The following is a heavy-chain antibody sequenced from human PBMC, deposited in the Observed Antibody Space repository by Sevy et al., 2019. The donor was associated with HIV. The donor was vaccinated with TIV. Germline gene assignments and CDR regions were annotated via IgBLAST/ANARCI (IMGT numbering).Heavy chain of an antibody. Sequence: GESLKISCAASGFTFSTYSMNWVRQAPGKGLEWVSSISSRGDIIYYADSVKGRFTISRDNAKNSLFLQMNSLRDEDTAVYYCATEGRDSSGYYFLYYYWGQGTLVTVSS. D-gene: IGHD3-22*01. V-gene: IGHV3-48*02. J-gene: IGHJ4*02. CDR3: ATEGRDSSGYYFLYYY. CDR2: ISSRGDII. CDR1: GFTFSTYS.